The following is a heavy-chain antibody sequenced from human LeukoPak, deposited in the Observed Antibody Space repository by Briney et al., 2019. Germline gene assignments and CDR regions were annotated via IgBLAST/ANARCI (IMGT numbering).Heavy chain of an antibody. Sequence: GGSLRLSCEASGFTFGSFAMSWVRQAPGKGLEWLSGISASGYYIYYADSVKGRFTISRDNSKNTLYTEMNSLRAEDTAVYYCARDGSWGDYQFYFYMDVWGKGTTVTVSS. CDR1: GFTFGSFA. J-gene: IGHJ6*03. V-gene: IGHV3-23*01. CDR3: ARDGSWGDYQFYFYMDV. CDR2: ISASGYYI. D-gene: IGHD2-2*01.